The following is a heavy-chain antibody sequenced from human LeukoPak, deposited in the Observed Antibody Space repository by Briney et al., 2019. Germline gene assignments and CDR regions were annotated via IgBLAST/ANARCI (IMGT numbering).Heavy chain of an antibody. CDR3: ARDSGLYCSSTSCQGWFDP. Sequence: SDTLSLTCTVSGRSISSGSYYWSWIRQPAGKGLEWIGRIYTSGSTNYNPSLKSRVTISVDTSKNQFSLKLSSVTAADTAVYYCARDSGLYCSSTSCQGWFDPWGQGTLVTVSS. J-gene: IGHJ5*02. CDR2: IYTSGST. V-gene: IGHV4-61*02. CDR1: GRSISSGSYY. D-gene: IGHD2-2*01.